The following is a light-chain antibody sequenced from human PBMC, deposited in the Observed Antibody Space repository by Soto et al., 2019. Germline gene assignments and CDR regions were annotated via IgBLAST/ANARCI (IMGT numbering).Light chain of an antibody. J-gene: IGKJ5*01. CDR1: QSISSAY. CDR2: SAS. Sequence: EIVVTQSPATLSVSPGERATVSCRASQSISSAYLAWYQQKPGQAPRLLIYSASSRATGIPDRFSGSGSGTDFTLTISDLQSEDFAVYYCQQYNSWPITFGQGTRLEIK. V-gene: IGKV3D-15*01. CDR3: QQYNSWPIT.